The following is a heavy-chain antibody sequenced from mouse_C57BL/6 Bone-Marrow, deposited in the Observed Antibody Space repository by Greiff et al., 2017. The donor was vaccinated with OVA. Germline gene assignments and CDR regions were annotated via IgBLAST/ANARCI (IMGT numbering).Heavy chain of an antibody. J-gene: IGHJ3*01. D-gene: IGHD3-2*01. CDR1: GYTFTDYS. Sequence: VQLQQSGPELVKPGASVTISCKASGYTFTDYSMNWVKQSHGKSLEWIGDINPNNGGTSYNQKFKGKATLTVDKSSSTAYMELRSLTSEDSAVYYCARGETALAYWGQGTLVTVSA. V-gene: IGHV1-26*01. CDR2: INPNNGGT. CDR3: ARGETALAY.